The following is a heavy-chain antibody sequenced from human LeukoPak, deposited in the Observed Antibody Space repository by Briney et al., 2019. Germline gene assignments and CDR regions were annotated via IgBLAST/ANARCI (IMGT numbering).Heavy chain of an antibody. Sequence: GGSLRLSCAASGFEFSIYWMSWVRQAPGKGLEWVANINGAGSGKDYVDSVKGRFTISRDNAKDSLSLQINSLRVEDTAVYYCARERWLQPDYWGQGILVTVSS. V-gene: IGHV3-7*01. CDR2: INGAGSGK. D-gene: IGHD5-24*01. CDR1: GFEFSIYW. CDR3: ARERWLQPDY. J-gene: IGHJ4*02.